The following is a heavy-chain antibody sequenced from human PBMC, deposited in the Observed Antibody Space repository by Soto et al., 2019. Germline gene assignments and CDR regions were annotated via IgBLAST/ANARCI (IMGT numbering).Heavy chain of an antibody. J-gene: IGHJ4*02. CDR3: ARGVTLVRGVIHTPYFDY. D-gene: IGHD3-10*01. CDR1: GGSISSGGYY. V-gene: IGHV4-31*03. CDR2: IYYSGST. Sequence: SETLSLTCTVSGGSISSGGYYWSWIRQHPGKGLEWIGYIYYSGSTYYNPSLKSRVTISVDTSKNQFSLKLSSVTAADTAVYYCARGVTLVRGVIHTPYFDYWGQGALVTVAS.